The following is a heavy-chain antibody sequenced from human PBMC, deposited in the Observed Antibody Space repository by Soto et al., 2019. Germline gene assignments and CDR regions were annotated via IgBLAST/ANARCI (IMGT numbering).Heavy chain of an antibody. D-gene: IGHD2-21*02. Sequence: SETLSITCTVSGCSVSSGSYYWSWIRQPPGKGLEWIGYIYYSGSTNYNPSLKSRVTISVDTSKNQFSLKLSSVTAADTAVYYCARDPSAYCGGDCYWNDAFDIWGQGTMVTVSS. CDR1: GCSVSSGSYY. CDR2: IYYSGST. V-gene: IGHV4-61*01. CDR3: ARDPSAYCGGDCYWNDAFDI. J-gene: IGHJ3*02.